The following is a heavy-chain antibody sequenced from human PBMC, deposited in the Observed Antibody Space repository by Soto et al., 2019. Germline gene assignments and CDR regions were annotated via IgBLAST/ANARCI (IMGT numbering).Heavy chain of an antibody. CDR1: GGTFNRYT. J-gene: IGHJ6*02. V-gene: IGHV1-69*01. CDR3: ALWGFRDGTNPKYNYSGMDV. D-gene: IGHD3-10*01. CDR2: IIPIFGTA. Sequence: VQLVQSGAEVKKPGSSVKLSCTASGGTFNRYTISWVRQAPGQGLEWMGGIIPIFGTANYAQKFQGRVAIIADESTSAAYMELRSLRAEDTAVYYCALWGFRDGTNPKYNYSGMDVWGQGTTVTVSS.